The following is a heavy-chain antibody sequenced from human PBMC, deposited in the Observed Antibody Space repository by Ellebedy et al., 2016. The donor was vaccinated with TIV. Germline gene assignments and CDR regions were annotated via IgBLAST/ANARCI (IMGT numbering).Heavy chain of an antibody. CDR2: ISDDTSII. V-gene: IGHV3-48*04. CDR1: GFTFSDSD. Sequence: GESLKISXAASGFTFSDSDMNWVRQAPGKGLEWIAFISDDTSIIHYADSVKGRFTISRDNAKRSLYLQMNSLRAEDTAVYYCARLVYNYGQREFDFWGQGTLVTVAS. CDR3: ARLVYNYGQREFDF. D-gene: IGHD5-18*01. J-gene: IGHJ4*02.